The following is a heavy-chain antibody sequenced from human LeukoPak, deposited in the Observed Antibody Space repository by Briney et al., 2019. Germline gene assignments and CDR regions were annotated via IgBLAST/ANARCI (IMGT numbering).Heavy chain of an antibody. Sequence: ASVEVFCRASGHTFNCYYMHWVPRAPGQGREGRGRINPNSGRTNCAQKFQRRVTITRDPPNSTAYMDLSRLSSDDSAVYSCARVSWGRIAADLNWLDPWGQGTLVTVSS. CDR1: GHTFNCYY. CDR2: INPNSGRT. CDR3: ARVSWGRIAADLNWLDP. J-gene: IGHJ5*02. D-gene: IGHD6-13*01. V-gene: IGHV1-2*06.